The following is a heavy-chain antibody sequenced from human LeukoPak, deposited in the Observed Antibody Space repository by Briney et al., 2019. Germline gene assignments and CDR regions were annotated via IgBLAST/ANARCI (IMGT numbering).Heavy chain of an antibody. J-gene: IGHJ4*02. V-gene: IGHV1-46*01. CDR2: INPSGGST. D-gene: IGHD1-1*01. Sequence: ASVTVSCKASGYTFTSYYMHWVRQAPGQGLEWMGIINPSGGSTSYAQKFQGRVTMTRDMSTSAVYMELSSLRSEDTAVYYCARVGEELERRGFDYWGQGTLVTVSS. CDR3: ARVGEELERRGFDY. CDR1: GYTFTSYY.